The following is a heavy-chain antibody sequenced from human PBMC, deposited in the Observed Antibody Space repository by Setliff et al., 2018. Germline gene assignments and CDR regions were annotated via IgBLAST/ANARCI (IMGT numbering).Heavy chain of an antibody. CDR3: ARVAGRGRYWYFDL. Sequence: GGSLRLSCAASGFTFSNSDMNWVRQAPGKGLEWVSGVSWNGSRTHYADSVKGRFIISRDNSRNFLYQRMNSLRAEDTAVYYCARVAGRGRYWYFDLWGRGTLVTVSS. J-gene: IGHJ2*01. CDR2: VSWNGSRT. CDR1: GFTFSNSD. V-gene: IGHV3-35*01.